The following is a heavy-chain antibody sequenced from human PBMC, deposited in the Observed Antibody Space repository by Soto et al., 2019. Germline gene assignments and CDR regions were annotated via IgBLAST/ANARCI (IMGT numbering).Heavy chain of an antibody. CDR2: INPNSGGT. CDR3: ARDSRWRQLAYYFDY. D-gene: IGHD5-12*01. CDR1: GYTFTGYY. V-gene: IGHV1-2*04. Sequence: ASVKVSCKASGYTFTGYYMHWVRQAPGQGLEWMGWINPNSGGTNYAQKFQGWVTMTRDTSISTAYMELSRLRSDDTAVYYCARDSRWRQLAYYFDYWGQGTLVTVSS. J-gene: IGHJ4*02.